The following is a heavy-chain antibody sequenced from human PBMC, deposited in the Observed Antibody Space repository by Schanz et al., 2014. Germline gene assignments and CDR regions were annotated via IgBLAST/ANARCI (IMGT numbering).Heavy chain of an antibody. J-gene: IGHJ3*02. CDR3: ARWDQLLQGRDAFDI. V-gene: IGHV4-34*01. D-gene: IGHD2-2*01. CDR2: INHSGST. CDR1: GGSFSGYY. Sequence: QVHLQQWGAGLLKPSETLSLTCAVYGGSFSGYYWSWIRQPPEKGLEWIGEINHSGSTNYNPSLKHRVPISDAASKTRSALTVRSWPAADTAVYYCARWDQLLQGRDAFDIWGQGTLVTVSP.